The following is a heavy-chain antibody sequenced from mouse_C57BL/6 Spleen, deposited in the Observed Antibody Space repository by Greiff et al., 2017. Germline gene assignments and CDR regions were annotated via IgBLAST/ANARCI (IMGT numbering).Heavy chain of an antibody. CDR1: GYTFTDYN. Sequence: EVQLQQSGPELVKPGASVKMSCKASGYTFTDYNMHWVKQSHGKSLEWIGYINPNNGGTSYNQKFKGKATLTVNKSSSTAFMELRSLTSEDSAVYYCAREEGNFWYFEGWGTGTTVTVSS. D-gene: IGHD2-1*01. V-gene: IGHV1-22*01. J-gene: IGHJ1*03. CDR2: INPNNGGT. CDR3: AREEGNFWYFEG.